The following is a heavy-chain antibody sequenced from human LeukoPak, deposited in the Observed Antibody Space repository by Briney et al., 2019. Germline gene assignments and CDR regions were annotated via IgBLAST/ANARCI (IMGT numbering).Heavy chain of an antibody. CDR3: ARGPGIAAAYDY. D-gene: IGHD6-13*01. V-gene: IGHV4-34*01. J-gene: IGHJ4*02. CDR1: GGSFSGYY. CDR2: INHSGST. Sequence: PSETLSLTCAVYGGSFSGYYWSWIRQLPGKGLEWIGEINHSGSTNYNPSLKSRVTISVDTSKNQFSLKLSSVTAADTAVYYCARGPGIAAAYDYWGQGTLVTVSS.